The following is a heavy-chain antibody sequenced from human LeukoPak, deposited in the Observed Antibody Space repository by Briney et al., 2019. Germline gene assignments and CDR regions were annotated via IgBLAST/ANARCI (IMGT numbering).Heavy chain of an antibody. J-gene: IGHJ6*02. D-gene: IGHD3-10*01. CDR2: IWYDGSNK. CDR3: ARDHLNYGSGRYYGMDV. Sequence: GGSLRLSCAASGFTFSSYGMHWVRQAPGKGLEWVAVIWYDGSNKYYADSVKGRFTISRDNSKNTLYLQMNSLRAEDTAVYYCARDHLNYGSGRYYGMDVWGQGTTVTVSS. V-gene: IGHV3-33*01. CDR1: GFTFSSYG.